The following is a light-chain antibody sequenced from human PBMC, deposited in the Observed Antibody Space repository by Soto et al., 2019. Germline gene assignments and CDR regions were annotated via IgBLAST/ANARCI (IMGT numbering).Light chain of an antibody. CDR1: QSLLHSDGKTY. V-gene: IGKV2D-29*01. CDR2: EVS. Sequence: DIVLTQTPLFLSVTPGQPASISCRSTQSLLHSDGKTYFYWFLQKAGQPPQLLIYEVSNRFSGVSDRLSGSGSGTDFTLKISRVEAEDVGVYYCMQALQTPRTFCQGTKVEIK. J-gene: IGKJ1*01. CDR3: MQALQTPRT.